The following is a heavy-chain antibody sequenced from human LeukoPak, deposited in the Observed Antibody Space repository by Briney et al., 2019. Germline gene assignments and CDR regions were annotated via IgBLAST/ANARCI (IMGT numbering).Heavy chain of an antibody. CDR1: GFTFNDYN. J-gene: IGHJ4*02. D-gene: IGHD6-19*01. V-gene: IGHV3-30*02. CDR3: AKDRLVPGSVLDY. Sequence: PGGSLRLSCAASGFTFNDYNMHWVRQAPGQGLEWVAFIQHDGSNYFYVDSVKGRFAISRDKSKNTLYLQMNSLSAEDTAVYYCAKDRLVPGSVLDYWGQGTLVTVSS. CDR2: IQHDGSNY.